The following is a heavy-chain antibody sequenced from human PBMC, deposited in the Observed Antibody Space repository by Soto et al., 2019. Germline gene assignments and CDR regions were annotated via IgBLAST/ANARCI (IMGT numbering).Heavy chain of an antibody. Sequence: ASVKVSCKASGGTFSSYAISWVRQAPGQGLEWMGGIIPIFGTANYAQEFQGRVTITADKSTSTAYMELSSLRSEDTAVYYCAREDRGYDFWSGYFGYRYYYGMDVWGQGTTVTVSS. J-gene: IGHJ6*02. CDR2: IIPIFGTA. CDR1: GGTFSSYA. CDR3: AREDRGYDFWSGYFGYRYYYGMDV. V-gene: IGHV1-69*06. D-gene: IGHD3-3*01.